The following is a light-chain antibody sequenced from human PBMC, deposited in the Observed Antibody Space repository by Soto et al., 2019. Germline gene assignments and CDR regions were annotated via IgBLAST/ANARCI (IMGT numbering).Light chain of an antibody. CDR3: SSYTSSSTPYV. J-gene: IGLJ1*01. Sequence: QSALTQPRSVSGSPGQSVTISCTGTSSDVGGYNYVSWYQQHPGKAPKLMIYDVSNRPSGVSNRFSGSKSGNTASLTISGLQAEDEADYYCSSYTSSSTPYVFGTGTRSPS. CDR1: SSDVGGYNY. V-gene: IGLV2-14*01. CDR2: DVS.